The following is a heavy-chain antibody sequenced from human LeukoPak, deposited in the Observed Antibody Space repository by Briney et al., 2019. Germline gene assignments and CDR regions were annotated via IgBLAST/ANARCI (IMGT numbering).Heavy chain of an antibody. V-gene: IGHV4-39*01. CDR1: GGSISSSSYY. D-gene: IGHD3-22*01. CDR2: IYYSGST. CDR3: ASDYYDSSGYPLPFDY. Sequence: SETLSLTCTVSGGSISSSSYYWGWIRQPPGKGLEWIGSIYYSGSTYYNPSLKSRVTISVDTSKNQFSLKPSSVTAADTAVYYCASDYYDSSGYPLPFDYWGQGTLVTVSS. J-gene: IGHJ4*02.